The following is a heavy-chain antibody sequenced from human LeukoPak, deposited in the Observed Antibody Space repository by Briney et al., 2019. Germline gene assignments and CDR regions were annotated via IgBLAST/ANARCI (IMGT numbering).Heavy chain of an antibody. CDR1: GFPLSINY. D-gene: IGHD5-12*01. J-gene: IGHJ6*03. CDR3: ARAYRGYDPYYYYYMDV. V-gene: IGHV3-53*01. CDR2: IYSGGST. Sequence: PGGSLRLSRAASGFPLSINYMSCVTEAPGKGLEWGSVIYSGGSTYYPDSVKGRFTVYRDNTKDTLYLQMNSLRDEDTDVYYCARAYRGYDPYYYYYMDVWGKGTTVTVSS.